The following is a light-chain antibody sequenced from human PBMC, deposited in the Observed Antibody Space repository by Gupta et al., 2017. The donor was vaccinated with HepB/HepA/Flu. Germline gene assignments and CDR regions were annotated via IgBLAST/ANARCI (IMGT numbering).Light chain of an antibody. CDR2: GAS. CDR3: QQYNNWLFT. J-gene: IGKJ4*01. V-gene: IGKV3-15*01. Sequence: EIVMTDSPATLPVSPGESATLSCRASQSVRSNLAWYQQKRGQAPRLLIYGASTRATGIPARFSGSGSGTEFTLTISSLQSEDSAVYYCQQYNNWLFTFGGGTKVEIK. CDR1: QSVRSN.